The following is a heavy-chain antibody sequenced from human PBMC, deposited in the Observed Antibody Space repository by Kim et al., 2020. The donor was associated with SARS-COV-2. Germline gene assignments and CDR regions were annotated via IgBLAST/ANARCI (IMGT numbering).Heavy chain of an antibody. CDR3: ARVGYGSGADY. J-gene: IGHJ4*02. CDR2: T. D-gene: IGHD3-10*01. V-gene: IGHV1-18*01. Sequence: TNYAQKLQGRVTMTTDTSTSTAYMELRSLRSDDTAVYYCARVGYGSGADYWGQGTLVTVSS.